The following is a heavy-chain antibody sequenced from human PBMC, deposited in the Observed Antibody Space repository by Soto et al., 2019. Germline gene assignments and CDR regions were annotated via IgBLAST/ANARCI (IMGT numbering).Heavy chain of an antibody. CDR1: GVSFSHYA. Sequence: GGSLSLSCAASGVSFSHYAVHWVRQPPGKGLEWVALISYDGDNQYFTDSVRGRFTISRDNAKNSLYLQMNSLRAEDTAVYYCARYYYDSSGYSQYYFDYWGQGTLVTVSS. CDR3: ARYYYDSSGYSQYYFDY. CDR2: ISYDGDNQ. D-gene: IGHD3-22*01. V-gene: IGHV3-30-3*01. J-gene: IGHJ4*02.